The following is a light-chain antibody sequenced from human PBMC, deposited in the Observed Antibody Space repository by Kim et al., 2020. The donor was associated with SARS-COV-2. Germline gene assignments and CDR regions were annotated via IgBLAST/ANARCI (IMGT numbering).Light chain of an antibody. J-gene: IGLJ1*01. Sequence: GQSVTISCTGTSSDVGRYNRVSWYQQSPGTAPKLMIYEVSSRPSGVPDRFSGSKSGNTASLTISGLQAEDEADYYCSSYTSSSTYVFGIGTKVTVL. CDR1: SSDVGRYNR. CDR2: EVS. CDR3: SSYTSSSTYV. V-gene: IGLV2-18*02.